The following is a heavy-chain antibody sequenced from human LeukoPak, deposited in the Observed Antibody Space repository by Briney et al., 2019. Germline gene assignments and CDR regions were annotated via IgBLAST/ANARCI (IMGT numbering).Heavy chain of an antibody. V-gene: IGHV1-69*06. CDR3: ARDLRSSLSARRQPIPDYYYMDV. Sequence: SVKVSCKASGGTFSSYAISWVRQAPGQGLEWMGGIIPIFGTANYAQKFQGRVTITADKSTSTAYMELSSLRSEDTAVYYCARDLRSSLSARRQPIPDYYYMDVWGKGTTVTVSS. J-gene: IGHJ6*03. CDR1: GGTFSSYA. CDR2: IIPIFGTA. D-gene: IGHD6-6*01.